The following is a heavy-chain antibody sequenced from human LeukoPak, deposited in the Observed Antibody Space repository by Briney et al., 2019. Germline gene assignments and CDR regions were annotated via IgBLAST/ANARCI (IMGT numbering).Heavy chain of an antibody. D-gene: IGHD3-10*01. CDR3: ARGRFGELYDAFDI. CDR1: GFTFSSYA. Sequence: GRSLRLSCAASGFTFSSYAMHWVRQAPGKGLEWVAVISYDGSNKYYADSVKGRFTISRDNSKNTLYLQMNSLRAEDTAVYYCARGRFGELYDAFDIWGQGTVVTVSS. V-gene: IGHV3-30-3*01. J-gene: IGHJ3*02. CDR2: ISYDGSNK.